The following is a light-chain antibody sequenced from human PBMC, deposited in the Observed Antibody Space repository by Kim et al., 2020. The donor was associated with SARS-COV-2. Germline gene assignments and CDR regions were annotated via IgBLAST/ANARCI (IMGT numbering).Light chain of an antibody. Sequence: AIRMTQSPSSFSASTGDRVTTTCRASQGISSYLAWYQQKPGKAPKLLIYAASTLQSGVPSRFSGSGSGTDFTLTISCLQSEDFATYYCQQYYSYPLTFGGGTKLEIK. CDR1: QGISSY. CDR2: AAS. CDR3: QQYYSYPLT. J-gene: IGKJ4*01. V-gene: IGKV1-8*01.